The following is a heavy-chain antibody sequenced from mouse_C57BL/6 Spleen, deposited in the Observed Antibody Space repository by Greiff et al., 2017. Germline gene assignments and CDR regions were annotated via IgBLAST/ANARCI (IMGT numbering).Heavy chain of an antibody. V-gene: IGHV1-64*01. CDR2: IHPNSGST. CDR1: GYTFTSYW. CDR3: ARQSGERYYLDY. J-gene: IGHJ2*01. Sequence: VQLQQPGAELVKPGASVKLSCKASGYTFTSYWMHWVKQRPGQGLEWIGMIHPNSGSTNYNEKFKSKATLTVDKSSSTAYMQLSSLTSEDSAVYYCARQSGERYYLDYWGQGTTLTVSS.